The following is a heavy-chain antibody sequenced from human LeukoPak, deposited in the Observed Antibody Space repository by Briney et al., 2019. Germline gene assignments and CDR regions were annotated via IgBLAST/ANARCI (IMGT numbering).Heavy chain of an antibody. CDR2: INPDGSSK. Sequence: SGGSLRLSCAASGFTFDDYAMHWVRQAPGKGLEWVANINPDGSSKYYVDSVKGRFTISRDNAENSLYLQMNSLRAEDTATYYCSRSLDYWGQGIQVTVSS. CDR3: SRSLDY. CDR1: GFTFDDYA. V-gene: IGHV3-7*01. J-gene: IGHJ4*02.